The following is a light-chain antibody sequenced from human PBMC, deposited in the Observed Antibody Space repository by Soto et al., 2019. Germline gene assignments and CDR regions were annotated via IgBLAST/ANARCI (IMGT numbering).Light chain of an antibody. CDR1: SSDVGAYNY. CDR3: SSYTNSSTSVV. CDR2: EVT. Sequence: QSALTQPASVSGSPGQSITISCTGTSSDVGAYNYVSWYQQHPDKAPKLIIYEVTTRPSGVSNRFSGSKSGNTASLTISGLQVEDEAEYYCSSYTNSSTSVVFGGGTKLTVL. V-gene: IGLV2-14*01. J-gene: IGLJ2*01.